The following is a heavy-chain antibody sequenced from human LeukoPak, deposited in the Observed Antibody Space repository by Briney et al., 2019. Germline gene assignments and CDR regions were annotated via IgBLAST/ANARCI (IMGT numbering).Heavy chain of an antibody. D-gene: IGHD3-9*01. V-gene: IGHV4-34*01. J-gene: IGHJ4*02. CDR3: ARSRGYYDILTPGY. CDR2: ITYDGRT. Sequence: PSETLSLTCAVFGGSFDGYYWSWIRQSPGKGLEWIGEITYDGRTKYNPSLRSRVSISVDTSKIQFSLKLSSVTAADTAVYYCARSRGYYDILTPGYWGQGTLVTVSS. CDR1: GGSFDGYY.